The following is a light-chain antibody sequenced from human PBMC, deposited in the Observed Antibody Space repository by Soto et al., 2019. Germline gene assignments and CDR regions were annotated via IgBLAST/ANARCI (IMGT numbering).Light chain of an antibody. J-gene: IGKJ1*01. CDR3: QQRSVWPLT. CDR2: DAS. CDR1: QSVSSN. V-gene: IGKV3-11*01. Sequence: EIVMTQSPATLSVSPGERATLSCRASQSVSSNLAWYQQKPGQAPRLLIYDASTRATVIPARFSGSGSGTDFILTINSLEPEDFAVYYCQQRSVWPLTFGQGTKVDI.